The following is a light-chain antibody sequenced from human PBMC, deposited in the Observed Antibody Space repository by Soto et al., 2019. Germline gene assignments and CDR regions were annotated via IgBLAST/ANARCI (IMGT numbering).Light chain of an antibody. Sequence: DIQMTQSPSTLSASVCDTVTITCRASTSFSHWLAWYKQKPGKAPKFLVYTASTLESGVPSRFSGSGSGTEFTLTISSLQPEDFATYYCQQYNSYSWTFGQGTKVEIK. J-gene: IGKJ1*01. V-gene: IGKV1-5*03. CDR1: TSFSHW. CDR3: QQYNSYSWT. CDR2: TAS.